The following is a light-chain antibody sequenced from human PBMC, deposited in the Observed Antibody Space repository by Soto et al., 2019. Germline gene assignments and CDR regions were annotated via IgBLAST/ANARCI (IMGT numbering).Light chain of an antibody. CDR2: GHS. CDR1: SSIIGSGYD. J-gene: IGLJ3*02. CDR3: QAYDSSRSGGV. V-gene: IGLV1-40*01. Sequence: QSVLTQPPSVSGAPGQRVTISCTGSSSIIGSGYDVHGHQQIPGTGPQLLVYGHSNRPSGVPDRFSGSKSGTSSSLAINGLQADDAADYYCQAYDSSRSGGVFGGGTKLTVL.